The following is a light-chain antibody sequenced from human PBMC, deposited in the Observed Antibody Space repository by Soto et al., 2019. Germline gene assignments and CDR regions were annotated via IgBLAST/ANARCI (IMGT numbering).Light chain of an antibody. V-gene: IGLV1-44*01. CDR1: SSNIGSNS. Sequence: QSVLTQPPSASGTPGQRVTISCSGSSSNIGSNSVHWYQQLPGSAPKLLIYSNDHRPSGVPDRFSASKSGTSASLAISGLQSEDEADYYCAAWDDSLNVYLFGAGTQLTVL. CDR3: AAWDDSLNVYL. CDR2: SND. J-gene: IGLJ1*01.